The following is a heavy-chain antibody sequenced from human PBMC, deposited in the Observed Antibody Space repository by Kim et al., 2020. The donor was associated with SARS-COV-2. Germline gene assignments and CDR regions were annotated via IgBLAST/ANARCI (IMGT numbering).Heavy chain of an antibody. CDR3: ARDGGRTYYYDSSGYSTTNYYFDY. CDR1: GFTFSSYA. CDR2: ISYDGSNK. Sequence: GGSLRLSCAASGFTFSSYAMHWVRQAPGKGLEWVAVISYDGSNKYYADSVKGRFTISRDNSKNTRYLQMNSLRAEDTAVYYCARDGGRTYYYDSSGYSTTNYYFDYWGQGTLVTVSS. D-gene: IGHD3-22*01. V-gene: IGHV3-30-3*01. J-gene: IGHJ4*02.